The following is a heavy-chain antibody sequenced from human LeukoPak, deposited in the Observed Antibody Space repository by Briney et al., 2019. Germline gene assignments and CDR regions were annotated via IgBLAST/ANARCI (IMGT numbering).Heavy chain of an antibody. D-gene: IGHD3-10*01. CDR1: GFTFNYY. J-gene: IGHJ3*02. CDR2: ISTSSCTI. V-gene: IGHV3-11*01. CDR3: ARDSRGAFDI. Sequence: GGSLRLSCAASGFTFNYYISWIRQAPGKGLEWLSYISTSSCTIYYADSVKGRFTISRDNAKNSLYLQMNSLRAEDTAVYCCARDSRGAFDIWGQGTMVTVSS.